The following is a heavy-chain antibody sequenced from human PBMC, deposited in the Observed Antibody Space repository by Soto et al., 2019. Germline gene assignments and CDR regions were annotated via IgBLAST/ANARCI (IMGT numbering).Heavy chain of an antibody. CDR1: GFTFSSYG. V-gene: IGHV3-33*01. CDR3: AREYGLDSSGYHHAFDI. Sequence: GGSLRLSCAASGFTFSSYGMHWVRQAPGKGLEWVAVIWYDGSNKYYADSVKGRFTISRDNSKNTLYLQMNSLRAEDTAVYYCAREYGLDSSGYHHAFDIWGQGTMVTVSS. J-gene: IGHJ3*02. D-gene: IGHD3-22*01. CDR2: IWYDGSNK.